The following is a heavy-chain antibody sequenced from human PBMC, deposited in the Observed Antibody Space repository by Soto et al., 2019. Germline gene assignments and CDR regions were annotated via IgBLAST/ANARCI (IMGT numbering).Heavy chain of an antibody. CDR3: AKSLRGVIIDFDY. CDR1: GFTFSSYG. V-gene: IGHV3-30*18. CDR2: ISYDGSNK. J-gene: IGHJ4*02. Sequence: GGSLRLSCAASGFTFSSYGMHWVRQAPGKGLEWVAVISYDGSNKYYADSVKGRFTISRDNSKNTLYLQMNSLRAEDTAVYYCAKSLRGVIIDFDYWGQGTLVTVS. D-gene: IGHD3-10*01.